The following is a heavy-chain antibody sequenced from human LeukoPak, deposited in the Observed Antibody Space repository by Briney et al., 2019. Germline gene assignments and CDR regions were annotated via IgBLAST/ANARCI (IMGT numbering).Heavy chain of an antibody. CDR3: AKDEGHCSGGSCYRQDY. J-gene: IGHJ4*02. Sequence: GGSLRLSCAASGFTFSTYGMHWVRQAPGKGPEWVAVISNDGSNKYYAESVKGRFTISRDNSKNTLYLQMNSLRAEDTAVYYCAKDEGHCSGGSCYRQDYRGQGTLVTVS. CDR1: GFTFSTYG. V-gene: IGHV3-30*18. CDR2: ISNDGSNK. D-gene: IGHD2-15*01.